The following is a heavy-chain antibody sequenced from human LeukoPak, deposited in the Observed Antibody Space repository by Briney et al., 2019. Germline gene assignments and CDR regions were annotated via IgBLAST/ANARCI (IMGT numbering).Heavy chain of an antibody. Sequence: GRSLRPSCAASGFTFSSYGMHWVRQAPGKGLEWVAAISYDGSNKYYADSVKGRFTISRDNSKNTLYLQMNSLRAEDTAVYYCAKVDTAMVVDYWGQGTLVTVSS. CDR1: GFTFSSYG. D-gene: IGHD5-18*01. CDR2: ISYDGSNK. V-gene: IGHV3-30*18. J-gene: IGHJ4*02. CDR3: AKVDTAMVVDY.